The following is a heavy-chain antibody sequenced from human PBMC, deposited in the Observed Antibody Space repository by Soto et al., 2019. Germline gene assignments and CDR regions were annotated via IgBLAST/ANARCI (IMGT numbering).Heavy chain of an antibody. CDR3: AKDHLTTTVTTVGY. CDR1: GFTFSNYG. CDR2: ISYHGSDK. Sequence: QVQLVESGGGVVQPGRSLRLSCAASGFTFSNYGMHWVRQAPGKGLEWVAVISYHGSDKYYADSVKGRLTISRDNSKNTLYLQMDSLRAEDKAVYYCAKDHLTTTVTTVGYWGQGTLVTVSS. V-gene: IGHV3-30*18. J-gene: IGHJ4*02. D-gene: IGHD4-17*01.